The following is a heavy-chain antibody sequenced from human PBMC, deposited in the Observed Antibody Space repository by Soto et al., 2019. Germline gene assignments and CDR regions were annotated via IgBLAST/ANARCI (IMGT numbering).Heavy chain of an antibody. CDR1: GGSISSGGYY. V-gene: IGHV4-31*03. CDR3: ARLRIRYCSGGSCSRRDYYYGMDV. D-gene: IGHD2-15*01. Sequence: PSETLSLTCTVSGGSISSGGYYWSWIRQHPGKGLEWIGYIYYSGSTYYNPSLKSRVTISVGTSKNQFSLKLSSVTAADTAVYYCARLRIRYCSGGSCSRRDYYYGMDVWGQGTTVTVSS. CDR2: IYYSGST. J-gene: IGHJ6*02.